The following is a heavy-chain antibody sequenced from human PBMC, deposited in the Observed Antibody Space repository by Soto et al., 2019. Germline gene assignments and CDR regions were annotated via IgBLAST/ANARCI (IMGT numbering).Heavy chain of an antibody. V-gene: IGHV3-23*01. Sequence: PGGSLRLSCAASGFTFSSYAMSWVRQAPGKGLEWVSAISGSGGSTYYADSVKGRFTISRDNSKNTLYLQMNSLRAEDTAVYYCAKDIGFGYDFWSGYYLFDYWGQGTLVTAPQ. CDR1: GFTFSSYA. D-gene: IGHD3-3*01. CDR3: AKDIGFGYDFWSGYYLFDY. CDR2: ISGSGGST. J-gene: IGHJ4*02.